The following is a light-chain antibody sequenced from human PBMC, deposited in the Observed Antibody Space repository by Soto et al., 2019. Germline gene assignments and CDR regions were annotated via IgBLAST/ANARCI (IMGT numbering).Light chain of an antibody. V-gene: IGKV3-20*01. CDR2: GAS. CDR1: QSVSSTY. J-gene: IGKJ2*01. Sequence: EIVWTQSPGTLSLSPGERATLSCRASQSVSSTYLAWYQQKPGQDPRLLIYGASSRATGIPDRLSGSASGADLSRTISNRGLEDLDTYECGPYGDSRTLGQGTKLEMK. CDR3: GPYGDSRT.